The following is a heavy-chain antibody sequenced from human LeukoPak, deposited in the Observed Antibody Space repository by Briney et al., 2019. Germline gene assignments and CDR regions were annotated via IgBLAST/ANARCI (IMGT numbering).Heavy chain of an antibody. CDR1: GGTFSSYA. Sequence: GASVKVSCKASGGTFSSYAISWVRQAPGQGLEWMGGIIPIFGTANYAQKFQGRVTITADKSTSTAYMELSSLRSEDTAVYYRARGPNYYGSGSYLDYWGQGTLVTVSS. J-gene: IGHJ4*02. CDR2: IIPIFGTA. D-gene: IGHD3-10*01. CDR3: ARGPNYYGSGSYLDY. V-gene: IGHV1-69*06.